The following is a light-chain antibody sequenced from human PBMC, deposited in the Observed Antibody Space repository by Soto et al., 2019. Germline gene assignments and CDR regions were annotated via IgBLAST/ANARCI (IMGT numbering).Light chain of an antibody. V-gene: IGLV1-51*01. J-gene: IGLJ2*01. CDR2: DNN. CDR1: SSNIGNNY. Sequence: QSVLTQPPSVSAAPGQKVTISCSGRSSNIGNNYVSWYQQLPGTAPKLLIYDNNKRPSGIPDRFSGSKSGTSATLGITGLQTVDEADYYCGTWDSSLSAVVFGGGTKLTVL. CDR3: GTWDSSLSAVV.